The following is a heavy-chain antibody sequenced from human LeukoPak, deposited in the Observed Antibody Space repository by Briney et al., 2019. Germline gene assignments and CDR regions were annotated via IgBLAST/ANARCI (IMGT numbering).Heavy chain of an antibody. CDR3: ARARSGPYGSGSLDAFDI. CDR1: GDTGNTFSTYT. Sequence: ASVKVSCKASGDTGNTFSTYTISWVRQAPGQGLEWMGGIIPMFDTADFAQKFQGRVTITADTSTSTAYMQLSSLRSEDTAVYYCARARSGPYGSGSLDAFDIWGQGTMVTVSS. V-gene: IGHV1-69*06. J-gene: IGHJ3*02. CDR2: IIPMFDTA. D-gene: IGHD3-10*01.